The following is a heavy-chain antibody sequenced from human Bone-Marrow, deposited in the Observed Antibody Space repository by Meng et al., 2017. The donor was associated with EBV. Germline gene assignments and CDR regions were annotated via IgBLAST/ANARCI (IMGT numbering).Heavy chain of an antibody. CDR1: GASVSGGTFH. CDR3: AKSSSSTPGVVDS. J-gene: IGHJ4*02. CDR2: IYDGGTT. Sequence: QVQLQESGPGLVKPSETLSLTCTVSGASVSGGTFHWSWIRQPPGKELGWIGYIYDGGTTIYNPSLKSRVTIFLDTSRNQFSLGLRSVTTADTAVYYCAKSSSSTPGVVDSWGQGTLVTVSS. V-gene: IGHV4-61*01. D-gene: IGHD6-6*01.